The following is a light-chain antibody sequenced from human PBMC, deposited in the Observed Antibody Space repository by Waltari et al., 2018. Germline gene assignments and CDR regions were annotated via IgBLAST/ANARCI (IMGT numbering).Light chain of an antibody. Sequence: QLVLTQSPSASASLGASVKLTCTLTTAHSSNVIALLQQRPEKGPRYLMKVISDASHSKGDEIPDRFSASSSGAERYLTTPILPAEDAADYFCQTGGHGTGVFGGGTTLTVL. V-gene: IGLV4-69*01. J-gene: IGLJ3*02. CDR2: VISDASH. CDR3: QTGGHGTGV. CDR1: TAHSSNV.